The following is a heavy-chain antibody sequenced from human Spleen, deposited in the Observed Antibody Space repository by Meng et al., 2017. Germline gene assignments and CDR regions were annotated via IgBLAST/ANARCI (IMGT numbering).Heavy chain of an antibody. D-gene: IGHD4-17*01. CDR2: ISTSGSTI. J-gene: IGHJ2*01. V-gene: IGHV3-48*04. CDR1: GFTFSSYS. Sequence: GESLKISCAASGFTFSSYSMNWVRQAPGKGLEWVSYISTSGSTIYYADSVKGRFTISRDNTKNSLYLQMNSLRAEDTAVYYCVRLTTVTYWYFDLWGRGALVTVSS. CDR3: VRLTTVTYWYFDL.